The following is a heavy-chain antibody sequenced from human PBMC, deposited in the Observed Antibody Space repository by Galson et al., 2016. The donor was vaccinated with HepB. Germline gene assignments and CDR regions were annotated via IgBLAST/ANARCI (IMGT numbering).Heavy chain of an antibody. CDR3: ARGPRGRSHAFDI. Sequence: SETLSLTCAVSGDSISNNNWWRWVRQPPGKGLEWIGEIFHSGITNSNPSLKSRLTMSVDKSKNQFSLMLTSVTAADTAVYHCARGPRGRSHAFDIWGQGTMVTVSS. V-gene: IGHV4-4*02. CDR2: IFHSGIT. J-gene: IGHJ3*02. CDR1: GDSISNNNW. D-gene: IGHD3-3*01.